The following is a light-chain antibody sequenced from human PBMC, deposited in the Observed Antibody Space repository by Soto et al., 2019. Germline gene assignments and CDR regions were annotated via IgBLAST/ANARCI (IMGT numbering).Light chain of an antibody. Sequence: IVMTQSPVTLSVSPGERATLSCRASQSVSSDLAWYQQKRGQAPRLLIYGASTRAIGIPVRFSGSGSGTEFTLTISSLQSEDFAVYYCQQYNKWPRTFGQGTKVQI. CDR3: QQYNKWPRT. CDR1: QSVSSD. J-gene: IGKJ1*01. V-gene: IGKV3-15*01. CDR2: GAS.